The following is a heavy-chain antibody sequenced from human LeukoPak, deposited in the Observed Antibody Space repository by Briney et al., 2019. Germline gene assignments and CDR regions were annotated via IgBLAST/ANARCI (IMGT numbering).Heavy chain of an antibody. D-gene: IGHD2-2*01. CDR1: GVSVSDGRYY. J-gene: IGHJ3*02. CDR3: ATPYCSGISCLDVFNM. CDR2: KYYSGSA. V-gene: IGHV4-31*03. Sequence: PSQTLSLTCNVSGVSVSDGRYYWTWIRQHPGKGLEWIGYKYYSGSAKYNPSLKSRLTISIDTSKNQFPLQLSSVTAAETATYYCATPYCSGISCLDVFNMWGQGTRVTVSS.